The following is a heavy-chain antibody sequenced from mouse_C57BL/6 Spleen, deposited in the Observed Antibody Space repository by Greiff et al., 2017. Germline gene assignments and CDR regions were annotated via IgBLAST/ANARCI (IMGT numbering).Heavy chain of an antibody. Sequence: VQLQQSGAELVKPGASVKLSCKASGYTFTEYTIHWVKQRSGQGLEWIGWFYPGSGSIKYNEKFKDKATFTADKSSSPAYTELSRLTSEDSAVSFCARRAGGLSSNLDYWGQGTTLTVSS. CDR2: FYPGSGSI. V-gene: IGHV1-62-2*01. J-gene: IGHJ2*01. D-gene: IGHD2-5*01. CDR3: ARRAGGLSSNLDY. CDR1: GYTFTEYT.